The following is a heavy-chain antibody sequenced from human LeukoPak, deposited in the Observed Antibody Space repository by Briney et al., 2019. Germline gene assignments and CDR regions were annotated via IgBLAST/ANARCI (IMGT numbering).Heavy chain of an antibody. V-gene: IGHV3-9*01. CDR3: ARDDGDV. CDR2: ISWSSGSI. Sequence: PGGSLRLSCAASGFTFDNYAMHWVRQAPGKGLEWVSRISWSSGSIGYADSVKDRITISRDNTRNSLDLQINSLTVEDTAIYYCARDDGDVWGTGTTVTVSS. J-gene: IGHJ6*04. CDR1: GFTFDNYA.